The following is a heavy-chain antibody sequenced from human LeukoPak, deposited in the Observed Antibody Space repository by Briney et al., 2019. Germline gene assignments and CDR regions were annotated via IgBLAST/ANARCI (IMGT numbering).Heavy chain of an antibody. CDR3: ARLWFGEGSFDWFGP. D-gene: IGHD3-10*01. J-gene: IGHJ5*02. CDR1: GFTFSSYG. CDR2: IRYDGSNK. Sequence: PGGSLRLSCAASGFTFSSYGMHWVRQAPGKGLEWVAFIRYDGSNKYYADSVKGRFTISRDNSKNTLYLQMNSLRAEDTAVYYCARLWFGEGSFDWFGPWGQGTLVTVSS. V-gene: IGHV3-30*02.